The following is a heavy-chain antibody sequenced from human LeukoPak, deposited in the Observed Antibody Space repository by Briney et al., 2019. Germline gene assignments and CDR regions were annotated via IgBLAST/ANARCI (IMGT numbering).Heavy chain of an antibody. CDR3: ATVSYSSGWYRKKYNWFDP. CDR1: GYTLTELS. CDR2: FDPEDGET. Sequence: ASVTVSCTVSGYTLTELSMHWVRQAPGKGLEWMGGFDPEDGETIYAQKFQGRVTMTEDTSTDTAYMELSSLRSEDTAVYYCATVSYSSGWYRKKYNWFDPWGQGTLVTVSS. D-gene: IGHD6-19*01. J-gene: IGHJ5*02. V-gene: IGHV1-24*01.